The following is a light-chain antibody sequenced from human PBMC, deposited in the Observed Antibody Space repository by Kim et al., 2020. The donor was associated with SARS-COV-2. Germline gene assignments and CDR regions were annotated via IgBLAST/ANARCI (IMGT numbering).Light chain of an antibody. Sequence: EIVLTQSPGTLSLSPGERATLSCRASQTVSRNYFAWYQQRPGQAPRLLIYGISSRATDIPDRFSGSGSGTDFTLTISRLEPEDSAVYYCQQYGSSRGTFGQGTKLEI. CDR2: GIS. CDR1: QTVSRNY. CDR3: QQYGSSRGT. V-gene: IGKV3-20*01. J-gene: IGKJ2*01.